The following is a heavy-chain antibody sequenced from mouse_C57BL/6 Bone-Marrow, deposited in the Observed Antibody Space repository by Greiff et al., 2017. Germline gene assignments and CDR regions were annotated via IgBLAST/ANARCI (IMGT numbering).Heavy chain of an antibody. V-gene: IGHV5-6-3*01. CDR1: GFTFSSYG. CDR2: INSNGGST. D-gene: IGHD1-1*01. CDR3: ARDDYGSSY. Sequence: EVHLVESGGGLVQPGGSLKLSCAASGFTFSSYGISWVRQTPDKRLELVATINSNGGSTYYPDSLKGRFTISRDHAKNTLYLQVSSLKSEDTAMYYCARDDYGSSYWGQGTTLTVSS. J-gene: IGHJ2*01.